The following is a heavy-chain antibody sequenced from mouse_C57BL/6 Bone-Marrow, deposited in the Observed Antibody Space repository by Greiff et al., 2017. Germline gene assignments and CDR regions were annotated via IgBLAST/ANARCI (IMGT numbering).Heavy chain of an antibody. Sequence: VQLKESGPGLVKPSQSLSLTCSVTGYSITSGYYWNWIRQFPGNKLEWMGYISYDGSNNYNPSLKNRISITRDTSKNQFFLKLNSVTTEDTATYYCARDRGTVDYWGQGTTLTVSS. CDR3: ARDRGTVDY. CDR1: GYSITSGYY. V-gene: IGHV3-6*01. J-gene: IGHJ2*01. CDR2: ISYDGSN. D-gene: IGHD1-1*01.